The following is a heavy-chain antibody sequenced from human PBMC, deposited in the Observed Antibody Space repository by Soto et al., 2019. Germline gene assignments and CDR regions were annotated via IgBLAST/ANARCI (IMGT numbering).Heavy chain of an antibody. V-gene: IGHV3-21*01. CDR3: ARVGGYYYYYMDV. D-gene: IGHD2-15*01. CDR2: ISSSSSYI. Sequence: EVQLVESGGGLVKPGGSLRLSCAASGFTFSSYSMNWVRQAPGKGLEWVSSISSSSSYIYYADSVKGRFTISRDNAKNSLYLQMTSLRAEDTAVSYCARVGGYYYYYMDVWGKGTAVTVSS. CDR1: GFTFSSYS. J-gene: IGHJ6*03.